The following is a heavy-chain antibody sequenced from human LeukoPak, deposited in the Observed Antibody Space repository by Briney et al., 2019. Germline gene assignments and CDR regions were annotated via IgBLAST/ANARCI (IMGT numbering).Heavy chain of an antibody. CDR3: AKRLVSYYYNYMDV. J-gene: IGHJ6*03. Sequence: PGGSLRLSCAASGFSFNTYGMSWVRQAPGKGLEWVSSIPRSGDSTYYADSVKGRFTISRDNSKNTLYLHMNSLRAEDTAVYYCAKRLVSYYYNYMDVWGKGTTVTVSS. V-gene: IGHV3-23*01. CDR1: GFSFNTYG. D-gene: IGHD5/OR15-5a*01. CDR2: IPRSGDST.